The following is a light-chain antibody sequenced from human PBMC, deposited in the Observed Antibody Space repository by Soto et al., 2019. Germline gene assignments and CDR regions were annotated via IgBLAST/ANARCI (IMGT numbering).Light chain of an antibody. V-gene: IGLV1-40*01. CDR1: SSNIGAGYD. CDR3: QSYDSSLSGPVV. Sequence: QSVLTQPPSVSGAPGQRVTISCTGSSSNIGAGYDVHWYQQLPGTAPKLLIYDNNNRPSGVPDRFSGSKSGTSASLAITGLQAEDEADYSCQSYDSSLSGPVVFGGGTKLTVL. J-gene: IGLJ2*01. CDR2: DNN.